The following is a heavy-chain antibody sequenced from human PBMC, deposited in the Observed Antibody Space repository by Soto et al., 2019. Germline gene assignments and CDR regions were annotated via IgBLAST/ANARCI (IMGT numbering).Heavy chain of an antibody. CDR3: AADWSNRPFDF. CDR1: GFTLTSAD. D-gene: IGHD3-3*01. V-gene: IGHV1-58*01. Sequence: QMQLMQSGPEVKKPGTSVKVSCKASGFTLTSADVQWVRQTRGQRLEWIEWIVGGSGSTNYAQQFQGRLAITRDMSTRPVYMELSSLRSEDTAVYYCAADWSNRPFDFWGQGTRVTVSS. J-gene: IGHJ4*02. CDR2: IVGGSGST.